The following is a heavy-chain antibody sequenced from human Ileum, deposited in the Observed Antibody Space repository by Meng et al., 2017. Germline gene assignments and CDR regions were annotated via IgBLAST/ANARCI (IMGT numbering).Heavy chain of an antibody. D-gene: IGHD2-15*01. V-gene: IGHV4-4*02. CDR3: VRHGGKYFDS. CDR2: IYLAGSP. Sequence: QVQLQVSGPVLVEPSGTLSLTCSVSGGSISSSFYWSWVRQSPGKGLEWIGQIYLAGSPNYNPSLESRVTISVDKSKNQFSLRLTSVTAADTAIFYCVRHGGKYFDSWGQGTLVTVSS. CDR1: GGSISSSFY. J-gene: IGHJ4*02.